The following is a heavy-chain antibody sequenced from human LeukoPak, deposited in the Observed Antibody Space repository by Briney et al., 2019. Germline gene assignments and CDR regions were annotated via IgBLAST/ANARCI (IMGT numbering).Heavy chain of an antibody. J-gene: IGHJ5*02. CDR2: IIPIFGTA. Sequence: SVKVSCKASGGTFSSYAISWVRQAPGQGLEWRGGIIPIFGTANYAQKFQGRVTITADKSTSTAYMELSSLRSEDTAVHYCARALLWFGELSNWFDPWGQGTLVTVSS. CDR3: ARALLWFGELSNWFDP. CDR1: GGTFSSYA. V-gene: IGHV1-69*06. D-gene: IGHD3-10*01.